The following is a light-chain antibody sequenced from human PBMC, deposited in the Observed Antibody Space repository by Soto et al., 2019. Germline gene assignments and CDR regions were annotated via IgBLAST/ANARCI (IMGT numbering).Light chain of an antibody. CDR2: DAS. J-gene: IGKJ4*01. CDR1: QSVSSY. V-gene: IGKV3-11*01. CDR3: QQRSNRLT. Sequence: EIVLTQSPATLSLSPGERATLPCRASQSVSSYLAWYQQKPGQAPRLLIYDASNRATGIPARFSGSGSGTDFTLTISSLEPEDFAVYYCQQRSNRLTFGGGTKV.